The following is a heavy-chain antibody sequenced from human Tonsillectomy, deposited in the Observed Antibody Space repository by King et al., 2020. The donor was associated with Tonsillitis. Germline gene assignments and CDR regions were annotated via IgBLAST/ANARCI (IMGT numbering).Heavy chain of an antibody. D-gene: IGHD3-9*01. CDR3: ARDSVKDTMYDILTGYHPLDY. V-gene: IGHV7-4-1*02. CDR2: INTNTGNP. J-gene: IGHJ4*02. Sequence: VQLVESGSELKKPGAPVKVSCTASGYTFTSYAMNWVRQAPGQGLEWMGWINTNTGNPTYAQGFTGRFVFSLDTSVSTAYLQISSLKAEDTAVYYCARDSVKDTMYDILTGYHPLDYWGQGTLVTVSS. CDR1: GYTFTSYA.